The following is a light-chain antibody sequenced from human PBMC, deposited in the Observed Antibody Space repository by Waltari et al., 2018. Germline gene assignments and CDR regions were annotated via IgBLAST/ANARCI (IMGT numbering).Light chain of an antibody. J-gene: IGLJ3*02. CDR2: DVS. CDR3: CAYAGSYFMV. V-gene: IGLV2-11*01. CDR1: SSDVGGHDY. Sequence: QSALTQPRSVSGSPGQSVTISCTGTSSDVGGHDYVSWYQQYPGKGPKLMFYDVSKRPSGVPYRVSAAKSGNTASLTISGLQPEDEADYYCCAYAGSYFMVFGGGTRLTVL.